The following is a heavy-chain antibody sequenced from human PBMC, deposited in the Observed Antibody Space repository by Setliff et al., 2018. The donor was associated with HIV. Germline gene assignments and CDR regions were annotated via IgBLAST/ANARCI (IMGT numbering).Heavy chain of an antibody. D-gene: IGHD5-12*01. CDR2: VYYSGST. Sequence: PSETLSLTCSVADGSIISSNYYWGRIRKPPGKRLEWIGSVYYSGSTYYTPSLKSRVTISEDTSSNQFSLKVSSVTAADTAVYYCARHGVICERLRPLLYFDSWGQGALVTVSS. CDR3: ARHGVICERLRPLLYFDS. V-gene: IGHV4-39*01. J-gene: IGHJ4*02. CDR1: DGSIISSNYY.